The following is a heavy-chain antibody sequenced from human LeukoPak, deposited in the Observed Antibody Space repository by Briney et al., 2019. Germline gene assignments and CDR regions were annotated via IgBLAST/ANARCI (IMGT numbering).Heavy chain of an antibody. D-gene: IGHD3-22*01. CDR3: ARALAYRSGIIDY. CDR1: GGSISGYS. CDR2: IYTSGST. V-gene: IGHV4-4*07. J-gene: IGHJ4*02. Sequence: SETLSLTCTVFGGSISGYSWNWIRQPAGKGLEWIGRIYTSGSTNYNPSLRSRVSMSVDTSKNQFSLRLSSVTAADTAVYYCARALAYRSGIIDYWGQGTLVTVSS.